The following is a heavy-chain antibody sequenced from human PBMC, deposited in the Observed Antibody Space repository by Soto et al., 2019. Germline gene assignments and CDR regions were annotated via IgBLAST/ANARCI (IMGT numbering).Heavy chain of an antibody. CDR3: AKSPIMDV. J-gene: IGHJ6*02. Sequence: SETLSLTCAVYGGSFSGYYWNWIRQPPGKGLEWIGEINHSGSTNYNPSLKSRVTISVDTSKNQFSLKLSSVTAADTAVYYCAKSPIMDVWGQGTTVTVSS. CDR1: GGSFSGYY. CDR2: INHSGST. V-gene: IGHV4-34*01.